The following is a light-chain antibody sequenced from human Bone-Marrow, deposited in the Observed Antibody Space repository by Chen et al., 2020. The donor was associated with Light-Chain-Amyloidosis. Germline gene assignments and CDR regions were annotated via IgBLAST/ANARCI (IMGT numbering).Light chain of an antibody. J-gene: IGLJ1*01. CDR2: EVT. CDR3: SSYTITSTLV. CDR1: SSDVGGDNH. V-gene: IGLV2-14*01. Sequence: QSALTQPASVSGSPGQSITIPCTGTSSDVGGDNHVSWYQQHPDKAPKLMIYEVTNRPSWVPDRFSGSKSDNTASLTSSGLQTEDEADYFCSSYTITSTLVFGSGTRVTVL.